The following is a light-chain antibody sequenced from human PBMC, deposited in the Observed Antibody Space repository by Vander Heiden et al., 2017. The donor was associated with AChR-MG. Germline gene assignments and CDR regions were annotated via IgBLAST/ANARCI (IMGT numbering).Light chain of an antibody. CDR2: GNS. J-gene: IGLJ1*01. Sequence: QSVLTQPPSVSGAPGQRVTISCTGSSPDIGAGYDVHWYQQLPGTAPKVLIYGNSNRPSGVPDRFSASKSCTSASLAITGLQAEDEADYYCQSYDSRLSGYVFGSGTKVTVL. CDR1: SPDIGAGYD. CDR3: QSYDSRLSGYV. V-gene: IGLV1-40*01.